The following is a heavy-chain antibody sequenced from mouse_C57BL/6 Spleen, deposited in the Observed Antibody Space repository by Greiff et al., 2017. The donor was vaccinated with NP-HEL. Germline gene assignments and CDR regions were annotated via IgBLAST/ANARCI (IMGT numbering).Heavy chain of an antibody. CDR3: ARSKGDFDV. J-gene: IGHJ1*03. CDR2: IDPSDSET. V-gene: IGHV1-52*01. CDR1: GYTFTSYW. Sequence: QVQLQQPGSHLVRPGSSVKLSCKASGYTFTSYWMHWVKQRPIQGLEWIGNIDPSDSETHYNQKFKDKATLTVDKSSSTAYMQLSSLTSEDSAVYYCARSKGDFDVWGTGTTVTVSS.